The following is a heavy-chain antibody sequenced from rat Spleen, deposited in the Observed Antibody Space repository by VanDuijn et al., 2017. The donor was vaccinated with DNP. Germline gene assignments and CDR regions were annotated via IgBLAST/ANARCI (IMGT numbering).Heavy chain of an antibody. V-gene: IGHV5S23*01. CDR3: ARRLGAQGYWYFDF. J-gene: IGHJ1*01. Sequence: EVQLVESGGGLVQPGNSLKLSCAASGFTFSNYDMAWVRQAPTKGLEWVASISPSGGSTYYRDSVKGRFTISRDNAKSTLYLQMTSLTSEDTATYYCARRLGAQGYWYFDFWGPGTMVTVSS. D-gene: IGHD5-1*01. CDR1: GFTFSNYD. CDR2: ISPSGGST.